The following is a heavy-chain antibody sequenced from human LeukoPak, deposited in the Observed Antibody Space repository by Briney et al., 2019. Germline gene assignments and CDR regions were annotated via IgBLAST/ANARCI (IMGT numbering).Heavy chain of an antibody. V-gene: IGHV3-23*01. Sequence: GGSLRLSCAASGFTFSSYDMSWVRQAPGKGLEWVSAISASGGRTYYADSVKGRFTISRDNSKNMMYQQMNSLRAEDTAVYYCAKDHYYDSSGYYYWGQGTLVTVSS. J-gene: IGHJ4*02. CDR3: AKDHYYDSSGYYY. CDR2: ISASGGRT. CDR1: GFTFSSYD. D-gene: IGHD3-22*01.